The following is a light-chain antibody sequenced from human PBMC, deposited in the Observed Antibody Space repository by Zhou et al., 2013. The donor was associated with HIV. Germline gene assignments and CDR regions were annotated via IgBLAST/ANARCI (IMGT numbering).Light chain of an antibody. J-gene: IGKJ2*01. CDR2: DAF. CDR1: QRVGSY. Sequence: EIVLTQSPATPSLSPGEGVTVSCRASQRVGSYLAWYQQKRGQAPRLLIYDAFNRAAGIPARFSGSGSGTDFTLTINSLEPEDFAVYFCQQRSSWPYTFGQGTKLEIK. V-gene: IGKV3-11*01. CDR3: QQRSSWPYT.